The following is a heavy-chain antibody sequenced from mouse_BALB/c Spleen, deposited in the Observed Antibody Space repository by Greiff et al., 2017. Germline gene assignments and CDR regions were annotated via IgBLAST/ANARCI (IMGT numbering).Heavy chain of an antibody. CDR3: ARDRDYRYDGFAY. CDR2: IWAGGST. V-gene: IGHV2-9*02. Sequence: QVQLQQSGPGLVAPSQSLSITCTVSGFSLTSYGVHWVRQPPGKGLEWLGVIWAGGSTNYNSALMSRLSISKDNSKSQVFLKMNSLQTDDTAMYYCARDRDYRYDGFAYWGQGTLVTVSA. D-gene: IGHD2-14*01. CDR1: GFSLTSYG. J-gene: IGHJ3*01.